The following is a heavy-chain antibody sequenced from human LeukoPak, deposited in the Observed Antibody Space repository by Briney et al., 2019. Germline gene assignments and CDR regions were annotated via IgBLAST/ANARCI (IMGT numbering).Heavy chain of an antibody. CDR3: ARDLSGMEHGYSYSHPPEDI. D-gene: IGHD5-18*01. V-gene: IGHV1-2*02. Sequence: GASVKVSCKASGYTFTGYYMHWVRQAPGQGLEWMGWINPNSGGTNYAQKFQGRVTMTRDTSISTAYMELSRLRSDDTAVYYCARDLSGMEHGYSYSHPPEDIWGQGTMVTVSS. J-gene: IGHJ3*02. CDR2: INPNSGGT. CDR1: GYTFTGYY.